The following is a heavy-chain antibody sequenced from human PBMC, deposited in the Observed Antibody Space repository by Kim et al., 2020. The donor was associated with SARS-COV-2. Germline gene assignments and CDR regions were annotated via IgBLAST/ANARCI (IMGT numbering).Heavy chain of an antibody. J-gene: IGHJ4*02. Sequence: SETLSLTCTVSGGSISSGGYYWSWIRQHPGKGLEWIGYIYYSGSTSYNPSLKSRVTISVDTSKNQFSLKLRSVTAADTAVYYCARVRVGTMLRGVNPDYWGQGTLVTVSS. CDR3: ARVRVGTMLRGVNPDY. CDR2: IYYSGST. D-gene: IGHD3-10*01. V-gene: IGHV4-31*03. CDR1: GGSISSGGYY.